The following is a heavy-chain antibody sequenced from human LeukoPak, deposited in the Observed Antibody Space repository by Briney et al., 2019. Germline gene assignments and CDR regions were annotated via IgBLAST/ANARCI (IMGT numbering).Heavy chain of an antibody. CDR3: ARGVGATFHDAFDI. CDR2: ISSSSSYI. D-gene: IGHD1-26*01. CDR1: GFTFSSYS. V-gene: IGHV3-21*01. J-gene: IGHJ3*02. Sequence: GGSLRLSCAASGFTFSSYSVNWVRQAPGKGLEWVSSISSSSSYIYYADSVRGRFTISRDNAKNSLYLQMNSLRAEDTAVYYCARGVGATFHDAFDIWGQGTMVTVSS.